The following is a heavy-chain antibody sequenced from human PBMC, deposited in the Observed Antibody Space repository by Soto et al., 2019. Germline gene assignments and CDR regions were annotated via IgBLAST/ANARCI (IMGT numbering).Heavy chain of an antibody. CDR3: ARIYGTYYDILTGLWGGHFDY. CDR2: INAGNGNT. Sequence: ASVKVSCKASGYAFTWFNIHWVRQAPGQRLEWMGWINAGNGNTKYSQKFQGRVTMTSDTSTSTIYIELSSLRSEDTAVFYCARIYGTYYDILTGLWGGHFDYWGQGTQVTVSS. V-gene: IGHV1-3*01. CDR1: GYAFTWFN. J-gene: IGHJ4*02. D-gene: IGHD3-9*01.